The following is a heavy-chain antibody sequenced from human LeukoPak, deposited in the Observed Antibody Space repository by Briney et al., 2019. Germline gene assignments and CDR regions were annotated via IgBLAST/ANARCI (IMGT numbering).Heavy chain of an antibody. Sequence: GASVKVSCKTSGYNFTNYGMSWVRQAPGQGLEWMGWISAYNGDTNYAQKLQGRVTMTTDTSTNTAYLALSNLRSGDTAFYYCARAPSFGDYGGDYWGQGTLVTVSS. D-gene: IGHD4-17*01. CDR2: ISAYNGDT. CDR3: ARAPSFGDYGGDY. J-gene: IGHJ4*02. V-gene: IGHV1-18*01. CDR1: GYNFTNYG.